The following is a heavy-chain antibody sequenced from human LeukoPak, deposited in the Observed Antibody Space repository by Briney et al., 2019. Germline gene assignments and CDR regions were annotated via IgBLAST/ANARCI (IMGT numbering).Heavy chain of an antibody. CDR1: GGSFSGDY. J-gene: IGHJ4*02. CDR3: ATRSFRWRVYDY. CDR2: VNHSGST. Sequence: PSETLSLTCAVYGGSFSGDYLTWIRQPPGKGLEWIGEVNHSGSTNYNPSLKSRVTISVDTSKNQFSLKLNSVTAADTAVYYCATRSFRWRVYDYWGQRTPVTVSS. D-gene: IGHD3-16*02. V-gene: IGHV4-34*01.